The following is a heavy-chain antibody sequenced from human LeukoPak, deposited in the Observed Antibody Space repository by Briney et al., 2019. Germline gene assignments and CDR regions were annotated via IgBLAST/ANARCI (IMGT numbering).Heavy chain of an antibody. Sequence: GGSLRLSCAASAFTFSNYGMHWVRQAPGKGLEWVAYIRYDGNNEYYADSVKGRFTISRDNSNNTLYLQMYSLRTEDTAVYYCARVGARATAVAGAFDYWGQGTLVTVSS. CDR2: IRYDGNNE. CDR3: ARVGARATAVAGAFDY. CDR1: AFTFSNYG. V-gene: IGHV3-30*02. D-gene: IGHD6-19*01. J-gene: IGHJ4*02.